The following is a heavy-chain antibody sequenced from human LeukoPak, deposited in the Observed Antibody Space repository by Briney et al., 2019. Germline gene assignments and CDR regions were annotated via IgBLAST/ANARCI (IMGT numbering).Heavy chain of an antibody. Sequence: PSETLSLTCAIYGGSFSDYYWSWIRQPPGKGLEWIGEINHSGSTNYNPSLKSRVTISLDKSKNQFSLKLSSVTAADTAVYYCARADFWSGYYNYWGQGTLVTVSS. CDR1: GGSFSDYY. J-gene: IGHJ4*02. CDR3: ARADFWSGYYNY. V-gene: IGHV4-34*01. D-gene: IGHD3-3*01. CDR2: INHSGST.